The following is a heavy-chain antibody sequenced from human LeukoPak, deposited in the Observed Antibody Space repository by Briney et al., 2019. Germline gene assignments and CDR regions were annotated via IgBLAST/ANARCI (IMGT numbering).Heavy chain of an antibody. V-gene: IGHV4-31*03. Sequence: TLSLTCTFSGGSISSGGYYWSWIRQHPGKGLGWIGYIYYSGSTYYNPSLKSRFTISVDTSKNQFSLKLSPVTAADTAVYYCARWGQTTVTTSYNWFDPWGQETLVTVSS. CDR1: GGSISSGGYY. J-gene: IGHJ5*02. D-gene: IGHD4-17*01. CDR3: ARWGQTTVTTSYNWFDP. CDR2: IYYSGST.